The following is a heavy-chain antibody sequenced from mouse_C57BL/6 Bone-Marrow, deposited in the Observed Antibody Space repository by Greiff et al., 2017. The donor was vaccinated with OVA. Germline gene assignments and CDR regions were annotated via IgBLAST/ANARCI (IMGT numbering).Heavy chain of an antibody. CDR2: ISYDGSN. CDR1: GYSITSGYS. V-gene: IGHV3-6*01. Sequence: EVQRVESGPGLVKPSQSLSLTCSVTGYSITSGYSWTWIRQFPGYKLEWMGYISYDGSNNYNPSLKNRISITRDTSKNQFFLKLNSVTTEDTATYYCARNAYYSNYDYYAMDYWGQGTSVTVSS. CDR3: ARNAYYSNYDYYAMDY. D-gene: IGHD2-5*01. J-gene: IGHJ4*01.